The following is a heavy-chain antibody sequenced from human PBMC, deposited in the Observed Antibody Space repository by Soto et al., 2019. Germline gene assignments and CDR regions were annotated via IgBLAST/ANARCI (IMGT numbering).Heavy chain of an antibody. D-gene: IGHD2-21*02. CDR1: GFTFTSNS. Sequence: GGSLRLSCAASGFTFTSNSMNWVRQAPGKGLEWISYITSSSSTIYYADSVKGRFTISRDNAKNSLYLQMNSLRDDDTAVYYCARGRVGTAYFDYWGQGALVTVSS. CDR2: ITSSSSTI. V-gene: IGHV3-48*02. CDR3: ARGRVGTAYFDY. J-gene: IGHJ4*02.